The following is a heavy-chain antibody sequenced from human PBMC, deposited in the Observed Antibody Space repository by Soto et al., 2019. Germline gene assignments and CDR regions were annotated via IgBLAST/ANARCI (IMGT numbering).Heavy chain of an antibody. D-gene: IGHD3-3*01. CDR2: MSYDGNHI. Sequence: QVQLVESGGGLVQPGRSLRLSCAASGFTFTSYGMHWVRQAPGKGLEWVAGMSYDGNHIIYEYSVRGRCTISRDNPKNTLYLQMKSLIPEDAALDHDPKGRRVAGIAPEFHCRGQGTPVTAAS. CDR3: PKGRRVAGIAPEFHC. V-gene: IGHV3-30*18. CDR1: GFTFTSYG. J-gene: IGHJ4*02.